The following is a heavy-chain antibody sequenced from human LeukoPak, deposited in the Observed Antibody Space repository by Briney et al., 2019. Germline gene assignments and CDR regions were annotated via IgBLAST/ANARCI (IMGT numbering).Heavy chain of an antibody. Sequence: SETLSLTCTVSGGSVSSGSYYWSWIRQPPGKGLECIGYIYYNGGTNYNPSLKSRVTISVDSSKNQFSLKLTSVTAADTAVYYCARVVVAATPHYDYWGQGTLVTVSS. CDR1: GGSVSSGSYY. V-gene: IGHV4-61*01. J-gene: IGHJ4*02. CDR3: ARVVVAATPHYDY. D-gene: IGHD2-15*01. CDR2: IYYNGGT.